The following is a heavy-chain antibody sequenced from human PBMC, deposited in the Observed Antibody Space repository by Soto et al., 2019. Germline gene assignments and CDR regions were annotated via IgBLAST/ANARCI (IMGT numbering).Heavy chain of an antibody. CDR1: GGSISSYY. CDR2: IYYRGST. J-gene: IGHJ5*02. CDR3: ARRLDFWSGYYRFDP. Sequence: QVQLQESGPGLVKPSETLSLTCTVSGGSISSYYWSWIRQPPGKGLEWIGYIYYRGSTNYNPSLKSRFTISVDTSKNQFSLKLSSVTAAATAVYYCARRLDFWSGYYRFDPWGQGTLVTVSS. D-gene: IGHD3-3*01. V-gene: IGHV4-59*08.